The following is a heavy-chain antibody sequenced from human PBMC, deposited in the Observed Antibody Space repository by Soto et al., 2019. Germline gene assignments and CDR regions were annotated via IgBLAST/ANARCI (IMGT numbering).Heavy chain of an antibody. CDR2: IYPGDSDT. CDR3: ARGSRDRIFGLHGMDV. D-gene: IGHD3-3*01. CDR1: GYSFTSYW. J-gene: IGHJ6*02. V-gene: IGHV5-51*01. Sequence: PGESLKISCKGSGYSFTSYWIGWVRQMPGKGLEWMGIIYPGDSDTRYSPSFQGQVTISADKSISTAYLQWSSLKASDTAMYYCARGSRDRIFGLHGMDVWGQGTTVTVSS.